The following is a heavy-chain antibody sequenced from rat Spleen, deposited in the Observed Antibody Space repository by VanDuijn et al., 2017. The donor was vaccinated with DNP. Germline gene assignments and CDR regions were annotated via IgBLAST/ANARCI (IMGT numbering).Heavy chain of an antibody. D-gene: IGHD1-4*01. CDR1: GFTFNDYW. CDR2: ISSTGGST. CDR3: ARWPGYNPPYAMDA. J-gene: IGHJ2*01. V-gene: IGHV5-31*01. Sequence: EVQLVESGGDLVQPGRSLKLSCVASGFTFNDYWMTWIRQAPKKGLEWVASISSTGGSTSYRDSVKGRFTISRDNAKSTLYLQMDSLGSEDTATYYCARWPGYNPPYAMDAWGQGGMVTVSS.